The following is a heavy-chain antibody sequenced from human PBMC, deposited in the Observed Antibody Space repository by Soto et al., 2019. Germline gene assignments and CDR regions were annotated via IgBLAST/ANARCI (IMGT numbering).Heavy chain of an antibody. Sequence: SETLSLTCTVSGGSIWSLIRQPPGKGLEWIGYIHDNGDTNYNPSLESRVTISVDTSRNQFSLRLRSVSTADTAVYYCASMLGGRLLFDYWGQGILVTVSS. J-gene: IGHJ4*02. V-gene: IGHV4-59*01. CDR2: IHDNGDT. D-gene: IGHD3-10*02. CDR1: GGSI. CDR3: ASMLGGRLLFDY.